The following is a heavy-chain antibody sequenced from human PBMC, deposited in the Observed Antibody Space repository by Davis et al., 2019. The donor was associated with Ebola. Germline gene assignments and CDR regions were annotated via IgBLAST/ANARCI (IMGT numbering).Heavy chain of an antibody. CDR2: IYYSGST. J-gene: IGHJ4*02. CDR3: AREYGDYGEFLDY. V-gene: IGHV4-59*01. Sequence: PSETLSLTCTVSGGSISSYYWSWIRQPPGKGLEWIGYIYYSGSTNYNPSLKSRVTISVDTSKNQFSLKLSSVTAADTAVYYCAREYGDYGEFLDYWGQGTLVTVSS. CDR1: GGSISSYY. D-gene: IGHD4-17*01.